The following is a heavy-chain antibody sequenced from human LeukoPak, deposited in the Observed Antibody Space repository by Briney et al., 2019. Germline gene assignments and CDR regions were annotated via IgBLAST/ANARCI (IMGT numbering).Heavy chain of an antibody. J-gene: IGHJ4*02. D-gene: IGHD3-22*01. V-gene: IGHV4-39*01. CDR3: ASHYYDSSGYYYPFDF. Sequence: SETLSLTCTVSGGSISSSSYYWGWIRQPPGKGLEWIGSIYYSGSTYYNPSLKSRVTISVDTSKNQFSLKLSSVTAADTAVYYCASHYYDSSGYYYPFDFWGQGTLVTVSS. CDR2: IYYSGST. CDR1: GGSISSSSYY.